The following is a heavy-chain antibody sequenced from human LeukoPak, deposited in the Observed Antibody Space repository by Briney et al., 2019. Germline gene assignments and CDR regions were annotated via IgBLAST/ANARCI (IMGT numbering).Heavy chain of an antibody. CDR1: GGSVSSGSYY. J-gene: IGHJ5*02. V-gene: IGHV4-61*01. D-gene: IGHD3-3*01. CDR2: IYYSGST. CDR3: ARDRVRRFDP. Sequence: RTSETLSLTCTVSGGSVSSGSYYWSWIRQPPGKGLEWIGYIYYSGSTNYNPSLKSRVTISVDTSKNQFSLKLSSVTAADTAVYYCARDRVRRFDPWGQGILVAVSS.